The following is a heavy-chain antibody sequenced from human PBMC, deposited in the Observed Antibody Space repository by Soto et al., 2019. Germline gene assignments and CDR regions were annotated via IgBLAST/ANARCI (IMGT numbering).Heavy chain of an antibody. J-gene: IGHJ4*02. D-gene: IGHD6-13*01. V-gene: IGHV1-69*13. CDR1: RGTFSSYA. Sequence: AASVKVSCKASRGTFSSYAISWVRQAPGQGLEWMGGIIPIFGTANYAQKFQGRVTITADESTSTAYMELSSLRSEDTAVYYCALGRIAAAAHIFDLSGQGTLVTASS. CDR3: ALGRIAAAAHIFDL. CDR2: IIPIFGTA.